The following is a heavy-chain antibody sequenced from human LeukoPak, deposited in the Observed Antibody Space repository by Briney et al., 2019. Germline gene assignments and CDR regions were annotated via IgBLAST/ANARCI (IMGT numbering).Heavy chain of an antibody. CDR1: GITFSNYN. D-gene: IGHD3-16*01. Sequence: GGSLRLSCAAPGITFSNYNMNWVRQAPGKGLEWISAITSSSSYTFYADSVKGRFTISRDNAKNSPYLQMNSLRVEDTAVYYCARIGRYIMTSGAFTDEGFDVWGQGTVVTVSS. CDR3: ARIGRYIMTSGAFTDEGFDV. CDR2: ITSSSSYT. V-gene: IGHV3-21*01. J-gene: IGHJ3*01.